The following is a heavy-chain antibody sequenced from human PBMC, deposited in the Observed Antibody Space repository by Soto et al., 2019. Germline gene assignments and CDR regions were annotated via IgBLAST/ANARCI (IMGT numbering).Heavy chain of an antibody. J-gene: IGHJ4*02. CDR2: IYDSESA. V-gene: IGHV4-31*03. CDR3: ARASSSSSAADY. CDR1: GESISSGGYY. Sequence: QVQLQESGPGLVKPSQTLSLTCSVSGESISSGGYYWSWIRHHPGKGLEWIGYIYDSESAYYNPSITSRVTISMDTSKNHFAMILSSVTAADTAVYYCARASSSSSAADYWGQGTLATVAS. D-gene: IGHD6-6*01.